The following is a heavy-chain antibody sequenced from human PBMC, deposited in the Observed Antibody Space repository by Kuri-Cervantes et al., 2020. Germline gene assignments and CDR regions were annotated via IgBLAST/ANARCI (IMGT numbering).Heavy chain of an antibody. J-gene: IGHJ4*02. CDR2: IKSKTDGGTT. CDR3: TTDSCGSGSFDY. D-gene: IGHD3-10*01. V-gene: IGHV3-15*01. CDR1: GFTFSNAW. Sequence: LSLTCAASGFTFSNAWMSWVRQAPGKGLEWVGRIKSKTDGGTTDYAAPVKGRFTISRDDSKNTLYLQMNSLKTEDTAVYYCTTDSCGSGSFDYWGQGTPVTVSS.